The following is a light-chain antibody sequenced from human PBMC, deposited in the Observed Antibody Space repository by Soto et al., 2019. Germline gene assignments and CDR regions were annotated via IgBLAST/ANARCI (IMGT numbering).Light chain of an antibody. CDR1: QSISHY. CDR2: AAS. CDR3: QPSYSAVT. Sequence: DIQMTQSPSSLSASVGDRVIITCRASQSISHYVNWYQQKPGKAPKLLIYAASSLQSVVPSRFSGSGSGTAFTLTISSLQPEDFATYYRQPSYSAVTFVGGTRVEIK. V-gene: IGKV1-39*01. J-gene: IGKJ4*01.